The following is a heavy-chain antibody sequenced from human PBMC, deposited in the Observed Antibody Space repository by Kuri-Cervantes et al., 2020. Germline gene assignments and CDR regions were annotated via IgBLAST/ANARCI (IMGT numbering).Heavy chain of an antibody. CDR1: GDSVPSNSAT. CDR2: TYYRSKWYN. Sequence: SQTLSLTCAFSGDSVPSNSATWNWFRQSPSRGLEWLGRTYYRSKWYNDYAVSVKSRTTVNPDTSKNQFSLQLNSVTPEDTAVYYCARSGRGGYKAAMDVWGQGTTVTVSS. D-gene: IGHD5-24*01. V-gene: IGHV6-1*01. CDR3: ARSGRGGYKAAMDV. J-gene: IGHJ6*02.